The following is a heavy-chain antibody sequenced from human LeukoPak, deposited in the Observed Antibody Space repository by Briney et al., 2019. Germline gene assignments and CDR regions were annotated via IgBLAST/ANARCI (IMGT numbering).Heavy chain of an antibody. V-gene: IGHV3-30*18. Sequence: PGGSLRLSCAASGFTFSNHAMHWVRQAPGKGLEWVAVISYDGTNKYYADSVKGRFTISRDNSKNTLFLQMNSLRAEDTAVYYCAKGEGGDSGWYGDYWGQGTLVTVSS. CDR1: GFTFSNHA. CDR3: AKGEGGDSGWYGDY. J-gene: IGHJ4*02. CDR2: ISYDGTNK. D-gene: IGHD6-19*01.